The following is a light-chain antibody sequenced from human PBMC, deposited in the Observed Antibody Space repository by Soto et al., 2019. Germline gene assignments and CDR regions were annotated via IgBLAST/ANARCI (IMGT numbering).Light chain of an antibody. CDR1: QSVLYNSDNKSY. CDR2: WAS. V-gene: IGKV4-1*01. J-gene: IGKJ4*01. CDR3: QQYYTTLS. Sequence: DIVMTQSPDSLAVSLGERGTIYCKSSQSVLYNSDNKSYLAWYQQKAGEPPKLHIYWASTRDSGVPDRFSGSGSGADFTLTINNLQAEDVAVYYCQQYYTTLSFGGGTKVEIK.